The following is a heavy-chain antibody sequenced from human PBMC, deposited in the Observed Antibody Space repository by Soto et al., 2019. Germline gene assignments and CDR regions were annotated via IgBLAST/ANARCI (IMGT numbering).Heavy chain of an antibody. CDR2: IDPSGGDT. Sequence: QVQLVQSGAEVRKPGASVKVSCKASGYTFNRHYIQWVRQAPGQGLEWMGMIDPSGGDTNYANKFQGRVTLTSDTSTSTVYMELSRLGAENTAVYYCAKRRGVGLTRSSVDYWGPGTLVIVSS. CDR3: AKRRGVGLTRSSVDY. D-gene: IGHD1-26*01. V-gene: IGHV1-46*02. J-gene: IGHJ4*02. CDR1: GYTFNRHY.